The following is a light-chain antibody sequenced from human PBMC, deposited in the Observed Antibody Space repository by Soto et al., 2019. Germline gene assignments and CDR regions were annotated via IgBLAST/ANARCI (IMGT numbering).Light chain of an antibody. CDR2: DVS. CDR1: SSDVGSYNY. Sequence: QSVLTQPRSVSGSPGQSVTISCTGTSSDVGSYNYVSWYQQRPGKAPKLMIYDVSKRPSGVPDRFSGSKSGNTASLTISGLQAEDEADYYCCSYAGSYIYVFGPGTKVTV. V-gene: IGLV2-11*01. CDR3: CSYAGSYIYV. J-gene: IGLJ1*01.